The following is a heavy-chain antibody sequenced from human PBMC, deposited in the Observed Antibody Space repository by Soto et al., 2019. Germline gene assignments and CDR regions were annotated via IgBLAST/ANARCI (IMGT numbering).Heavy chain of an antibody. CDR1: GDSVSSNSAA. CDR2: TYYRSKWYN. D-gene: IGHD2-15*01. J-gene: IGHJ6*03. Sequence: PSQTLSLTCAISGDSVSSNSAAWNWIRQCPSRGLEWLGRTYYRSKWYNDYAVSVKSRITNNPDTSKNQFSLQLNSVTPEDTAVYYCARAVRIVVVVAATYYYYYYMDVWGKGTTVTVSS. CDR3: ARAVRIVVVVAATYYYYYYMDV. V-gene: IGHV6-1*01.